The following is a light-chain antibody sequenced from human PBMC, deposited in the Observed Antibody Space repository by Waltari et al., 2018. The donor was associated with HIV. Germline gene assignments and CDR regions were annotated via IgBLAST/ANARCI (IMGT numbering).Light chain of an antibody. CDR1: QGILYGSDNNNY. CDR3: QQYYDAPPT. V-gene: IGKV4-1*01. Sequence: DIVMTQSPDSLVVSLGERATINCKSNQGILYGSDNNNYLAWFQHKPGQPPKLLLYWASTRESGVPYRFIGSGSGTDFTLTISRLQAEDVAVYYCQQYYDAPPTFGQGTKLEIK. CDR2: WAS. J-gene: IGKJ2*01.